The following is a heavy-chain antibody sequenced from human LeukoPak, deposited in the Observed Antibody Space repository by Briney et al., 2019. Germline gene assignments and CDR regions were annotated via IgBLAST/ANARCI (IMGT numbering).Heavy chain of an antibody. CDR2: IYYSGST. V-gene: IGHV4-59*01. D-gene: IGHD3-10*01. J-gene: IGHJ4*02. Sequence: SETLSLTCAVYGESFTTFYWGWIRQPPGKGLEWIGYIYYSGSTNYNPSLKSRVTISVDTSKNQFSLKLSSVTAADTAVYYCARESPYYYGSGSYIWAYDYWGQGTLVTVSS. CDR3: ARESPYYYGSGSYIWAYDY. CDR1: GESFTTFY.